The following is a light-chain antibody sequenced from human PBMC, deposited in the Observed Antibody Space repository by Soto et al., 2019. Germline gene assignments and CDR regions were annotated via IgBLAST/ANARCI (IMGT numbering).Light chain of an antibody. CDR3: SSYKSSSTLP. CDR1: SSDVGGYNY. J-gene: IGLJ1*01. Sequence: QSVLTQPASVSGSPGQSITISCTGTSSDVGGYNYVSWYQQHPGKAPKLMIYEVSNRPSGVSNRFSGSKSGNTASLTISGLQAEDEADYYCSSYKSSSTLPFGTGTKVTVL. CDR2: EVS. V-gene: IGLV2-14*01.